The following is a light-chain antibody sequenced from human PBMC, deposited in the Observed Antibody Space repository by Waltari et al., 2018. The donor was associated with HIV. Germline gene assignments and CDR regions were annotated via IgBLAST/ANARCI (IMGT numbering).Light chain of an antibody. CDR2: KDS. CDR1: ALPKQY. V-gene: IGLV3-25*03. CDR3: QSADSSGTYV. J-gene: IGLJ1*01. Sequence: SYELTQPPSVSVSPGQTARITCSGDALPKQYAYWYQQKPGQAPVLVLYKDSERPSWIPERFSGSSSGTTVTLTISGVQAEDEADYNCQSADSSGTYVFGTGTKVTVL.